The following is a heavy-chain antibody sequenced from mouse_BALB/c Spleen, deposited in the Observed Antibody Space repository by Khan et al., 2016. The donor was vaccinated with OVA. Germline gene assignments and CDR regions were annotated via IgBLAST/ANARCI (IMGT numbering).Heavy chain of an antibody. J-gene: IGHJ1*01. V-gene: IGHV1S29*02. D-gene: IGHD1-1*01. CDR1: GYTFTNYN. CDR2: IYSYNSTT. Sequence: EVQLEEPGPGLVKPGASVKISCKASGYTFTNYNMHWVRQTPGKSLEWIGNIYSYNSTTGYNQKLKSKATLTVDNSSSTAYMELSSLTSEDTAVYYCARRNNDGSAVWGPGTTVTVSS. CDR3: ARRNNDGSAV.